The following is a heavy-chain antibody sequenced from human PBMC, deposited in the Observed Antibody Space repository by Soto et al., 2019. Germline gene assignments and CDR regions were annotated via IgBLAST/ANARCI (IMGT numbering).Heavy chain of an antibody. D-gene: IGHD3-22*01. CDR3: ARPDEGGYSSNHHYYYALDV. CDR2: IIPIFDIT. CDR1: GGTFRSYS. J-gene: IGHJ6*04. Sequence: SVKVSCKASGGTFRSYSISWVRQAPGQGLEWMGGIIPIFDITNYAQKYQGRVTITADESTCTAYMELSSLGSDDTAVYYCARPDEGGYSSNHHYYYALDVWGEGTTVTVSS. V-gene: IGHV1-69*13.